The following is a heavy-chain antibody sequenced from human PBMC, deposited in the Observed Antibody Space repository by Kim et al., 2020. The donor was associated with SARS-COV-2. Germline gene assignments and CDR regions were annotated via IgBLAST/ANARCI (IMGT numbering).Heavy chain of an antibody. CDR2: IYYSGST. D-gene: IGHD6-19*01. Sequence: SETLSLTCTVSGGSISSYYWSWIRQPPGKGLEWIGYIYYSGSTNYNPSLKSRVTISVDTSKNQFSLKLSSVTAADTAVYYCARAPNGQWLEYYFDYWGQGTLVTVSS. CDR3: ARAPNGQWLEYYFDY. V-gene: IGHV4-59*01. J-gene: IGHJ4*02. CDR1: GGSISSYY.